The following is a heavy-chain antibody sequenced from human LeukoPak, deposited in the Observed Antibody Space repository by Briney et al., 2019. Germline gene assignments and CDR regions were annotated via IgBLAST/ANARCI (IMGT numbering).Heavy chain of an antibody. CDR2: ISSSSSYI. V-gene: IGHV3-21*01. Sequence: GGPLRLSCAASGFTFSSYSMNWVRQAPGKGLEWVSSISSSSSYIYYADSVKGRFTISRDNAKNSLYLQMNSLRAEDTAVYYCARAQGYCSSTSCYTGDDYWGQGTLVTVSS. D-gene: IGHD2-2*02. CDR3: ARAQGYCSSTSCYTGDDY. CDR1: GFTFSSYS. J-gene: IGHJ4*02.